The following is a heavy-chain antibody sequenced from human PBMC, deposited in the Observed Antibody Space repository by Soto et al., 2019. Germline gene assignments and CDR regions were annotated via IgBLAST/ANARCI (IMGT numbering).Heavy chain of an antibody. V-gene: IGHV3-23*01. D-gene: IGHD5-12*01. CDR3: AKDYRTLHLSGYDLEAFDY. Sequence: PGESLKISCAASGFTFSSYAMSWVRQAPGKGLEWVSAISGSGGSTYYADSVKGRFTISRDNSKNTLYLQMNSLRAEDTAVYYCAKDYRTLHLSGYDLEAFDYWGQGTLVTVSS. J-gene: IGHJ4*02. CDR1: GFTFSSYA. CDR2: ISGSGGST.